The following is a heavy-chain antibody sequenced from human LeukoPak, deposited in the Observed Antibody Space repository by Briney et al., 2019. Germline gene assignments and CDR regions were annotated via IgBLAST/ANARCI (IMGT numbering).Heavy chain of an antibody. J-gene: IGHJ4*02. CDR3: ARTSYYYGSGTYYPSFDY. CDR2: IYHSGRT. D-gene: IGHD3-10*01. CDR1: DGSISSSNW. Sequence: SETLSLTCAVSDGSISSSNWWSWVRQPPGKGLEWIGEIYHSGRTNYNPSLKSRVPISVDKSKTQFSLRLSSVTAADTAVYYCARTSYYYGSGTYYPSFDYWGQGTLVTVSS. V-gene: IGHV4-4*02.